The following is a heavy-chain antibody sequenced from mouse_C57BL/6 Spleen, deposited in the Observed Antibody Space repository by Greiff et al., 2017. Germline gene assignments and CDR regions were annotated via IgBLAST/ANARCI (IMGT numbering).Heavy chain of an antibody. CDR2: INPNYGTT. CDR3: ALAGTGPYFDD. V-gene: IGHV1-39*01. J-gene: IGHJ2*01. D-gene: IGHD4-1*01. Sequence: VQLQQSGPELVKPGASVKISCKASGYSFTDYNMNWVKQSNGQSLEWIGVINPNYGTTSYNQKFQGKATLTADPSSSTAYLQLNSLTSEDAAVYACALAGTGPYFDDWGTGTTLTVSS. CDR1: GYSFTDYN.